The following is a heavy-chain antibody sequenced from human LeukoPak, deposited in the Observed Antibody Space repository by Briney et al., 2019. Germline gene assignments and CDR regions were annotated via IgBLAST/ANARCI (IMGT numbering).Heavy chain of an antibody. D-gene: IGHD6-19*01. Sequence: PGGSLRLSCAASGFTFSSYGMHWVRQAPGKGLEWVAVISYDGSNKYYADSVKGRFTISRDNSKNTLYLQMNSLRAEDTAVYYCAKDQGKSSGWLYGMDVWGQGTTVTVSS. CDR3: AKDQGKSSGWLYGMDV. CDR1: GFTFSSYG. J-gene: IGHJ6*02. CDR2: ISYDGSNK. V-gene: IGHV3-30*18.